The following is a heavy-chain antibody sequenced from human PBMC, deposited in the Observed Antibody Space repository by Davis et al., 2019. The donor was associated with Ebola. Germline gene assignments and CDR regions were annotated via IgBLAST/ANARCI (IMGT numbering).Heavy chain of an antibody. Sequence: GESLKISCAASGFTFSREWMHWVRQAPGKGLECVSSISVGGGSKYYADSVKGRFTISRDNSKNTVFLEMNSMRPGDTAVYYCAKIPIAVVVAAEIDYWGQGTLVTVSS. CDR1: GFTFSREW. V-gene: IGHV3-23*01. D-gene: IGHD2-15*01. CDR3: AKIPIAVVVAAEIDY. CDR2: ISVGGGSK. J-gene: IGHJ4*02.